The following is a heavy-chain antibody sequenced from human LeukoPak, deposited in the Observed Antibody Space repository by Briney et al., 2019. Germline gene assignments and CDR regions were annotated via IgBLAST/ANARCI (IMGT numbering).Heavy chain of an antibody. V-gene: IGHV3-74*01. CDR3: ARGRGSSWLTFDY. CDR2: INSDGSST. D-gene: IGHD6-13*01. CDR1: GFTFSSYW. J-gene: IGHJ4*02. Sequence: PGGSLRLSCAASGFTFSSYWMHWVRQAPGKGLVWVSRINSDGSSTSYADSVKGRFTISRDNAKNTLYLQMNSLRAEDTAVYYCARGRGSSWLTFDYWGQGTLVTVSS.